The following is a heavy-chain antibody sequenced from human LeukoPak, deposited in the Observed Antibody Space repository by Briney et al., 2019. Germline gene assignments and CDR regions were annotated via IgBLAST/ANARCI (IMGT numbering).Heavy chain of an antibody. J-gene: IGHJ5*02. CDR2: IYYSGNT. D-gene: IGHD5-24*01. V-gene: IGHV4-31*03. CDR3: ARLDSRDGYNYH. Sequence: PSQTLSLTCTVSGASISSGDYYWSWIRQSPGKGLEWIGYIYYSGNTYYTPSLKSRVTISADTSKNHFSLKLISLTAADTAVYYCARLDSRDGYNYHWGQGTLVSVSS. CDR1: GASISSGDYY.